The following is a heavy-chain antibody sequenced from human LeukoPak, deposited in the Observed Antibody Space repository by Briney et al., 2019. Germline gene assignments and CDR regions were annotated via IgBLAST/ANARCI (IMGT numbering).Heavy chain of an antibody. J-gene: IGHJ4*02. CDR1: GFTFSSYW. V-gene: IGHV3-15*01. Sequence: GGSLRLSCAASGFTFSSYWMSWVRQAPGKGLEWVGRIKSKTDGGTTDYAAPVKGRFTISRDDSKNTLYLQMNSLKTEDTAVYYCTTIYDSSGYCVYWGQGTLVTVSS. CDR3: TTIYDSSGYCVY. D-gene: IGHD3-22*01. CDR2: IKSKTDGGTT.